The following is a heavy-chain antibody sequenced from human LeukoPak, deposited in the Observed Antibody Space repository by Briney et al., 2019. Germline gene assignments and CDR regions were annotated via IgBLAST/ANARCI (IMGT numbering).Heavy chain of an antibody. CDR2: INPNSGGT. J-gene: IGHJ4*02. D-gene: IGHD1-26*01. CDR3: ARTAAFSENYYTY. CDR1: GYTFTDYY. Sequence: ASVKVSCKASGYTFTDYYMHWVRQAPGQGLEWMGWINPNSGGTNYAQKFQGRVTMTRDTSISTAYMQLTSLRSDDTAVYFCARTAAFSENYYTYWGQGSLVTVSS. V-gene: IGHV1-2*02.